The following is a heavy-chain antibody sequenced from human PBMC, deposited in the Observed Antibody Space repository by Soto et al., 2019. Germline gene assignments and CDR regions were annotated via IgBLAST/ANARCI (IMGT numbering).Heavy chain of an antibody. CDR3: AKGERKFVLSPFAY. J-gene: IGHJ4*02. V-gene: IGHV3-30*18. CDR2: ISYDGSNK. Sequence: QVQLVESGGGVVQPGRSLRLSCAASGFTFSSYGMHWVRQAPGKGLEWVAVISYDGSNKYYADSVKGRFTISRDNSKNTLYLQMNSLRAEDTAVYYCAKGERKFVLSPFAYWGQGTLVTVSS. D-gene: IGHD1-1*01. CDR1: GFTFSSYG.